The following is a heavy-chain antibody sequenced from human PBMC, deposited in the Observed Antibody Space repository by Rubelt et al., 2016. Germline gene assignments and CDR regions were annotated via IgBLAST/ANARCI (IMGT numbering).Heavy chain of an antibody. V-gene: IGHV6-1*01. D-gene: IGHD3-16*01. Sequence: QVQLQQSGPGLVKPSQTLSLTCAISGDTVSSGTWNWIRQSPSRGLEWLGRTYYRSKWINDYAVSVKRRISIKPDTAETQFALQLGAVTPEDTAMYDCARAPHTVGLDSWGQGTLVTVSS. CDR2: TYYRSKWIN. CDR1: GDTVSSGT. J-gene: IGHJ4*02. CDR3: ARAPHTVGLDS.